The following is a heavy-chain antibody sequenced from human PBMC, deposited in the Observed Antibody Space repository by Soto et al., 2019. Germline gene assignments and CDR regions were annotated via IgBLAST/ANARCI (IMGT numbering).Heavy chain of an antibody. CDR2: IYYSGST. J-gene: IGHJ4*02. CDR3: ARHLGYSSGWYGVTFDY. D-gene: IGHD6-19*01. V-gene: IGHV4-39*01. Sequence: SETLSLTCTVSGGSISSSSYYWGWIRQPPGKGLEWIGSIYYSGSTYYNPSLKSRVTISVDTSKNQFSLKLSSVTAADTAVYYCARHLGYSSGWYGVTFDYWGQGTLVTVSS. CDR1: GGSISSSSYY.